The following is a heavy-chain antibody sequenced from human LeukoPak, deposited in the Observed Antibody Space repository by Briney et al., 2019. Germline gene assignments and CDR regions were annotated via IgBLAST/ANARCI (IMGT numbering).Heavy chain of an antibody. CDR1: GYTLTDYY. Sequence: ASVKVSCKASGYTLTDYYMHWVRQAPGQGLEWMGRINPNSGGTNYAQKFQGRVTMTRETSISTVYMELSRLSSDDTAVYYCARVGYYESSGYYEYWGQGTLVTVSS. CDR3: ARVGYYESSGYYEY. D-gene: IGHD3-22*01. CDR2: INPNSGGT. V-gene: IGHV1-2*06. J-gene: IGHJ4*02.